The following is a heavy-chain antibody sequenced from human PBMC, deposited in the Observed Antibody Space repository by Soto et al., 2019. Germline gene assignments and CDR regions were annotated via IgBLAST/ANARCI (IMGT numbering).Heavy chain of an antibody. J-gene: IGHJ6*02. CDR3: ARVNPQEQQLRYYYGMDV. Sequence: SETLSLTCTVSGGSISSYYWSWIRQPAGKGLEWIGRIYTSGSTNYNPSLKSRVTISVDTSKNQFSLKLSSVTAADTAVYYCARVNPQEQQLRYYYGMDVWGQGTTVTVSS. CDR2: IYTSGST. V-gene: IGHV4-4*07. D-gene: IGHD6-13*01. CDR1: GGSISSYY.